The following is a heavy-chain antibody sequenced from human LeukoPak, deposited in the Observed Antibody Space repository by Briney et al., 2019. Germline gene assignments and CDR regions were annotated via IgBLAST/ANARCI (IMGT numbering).Heavy chain of an antibody. CDR3: AKDRSSWYYPFDS. CDR1: GFTFSSYA. CDR2: VSGGGHNT. J-gene: IGHJ4*02. D-gene: IGHD3-3*01. V-gene: IGHV3-23*01. Sequence: PGGSLRLSCAASGFTFSSYAMSWVRQAPGKGLEWVSVVSGGGHNTYYADSVKSRFTMSRDNSKRTVYLQMNSLRAEDTAVYYCAKDRSSWYYPFDSWGQGTLVTVSS.